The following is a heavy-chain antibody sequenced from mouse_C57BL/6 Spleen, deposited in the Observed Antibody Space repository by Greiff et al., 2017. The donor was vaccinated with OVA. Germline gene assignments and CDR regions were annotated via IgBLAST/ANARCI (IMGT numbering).Heavy chain of an antibody. Sequence: QVQLQQPGAELVKPGASVKMSCKASGYTFTSYWITWVKQRPGQGLEWIGDIYPGSGSTNYNEKFKSKATLTVATSSSTAYMQLSSLTSEDSAVYYCARCEAYDGYYYYAMGYWGQGTSVTVSS. J-gene: IGHJ4*01. CDR3: ARCEAYDGYYYYAMGY. CDR2: IYPGSGST. CDR1: GYTFTSYW. D-gene: IGHD2-3*01. V-gene: IGHV1-55*01.